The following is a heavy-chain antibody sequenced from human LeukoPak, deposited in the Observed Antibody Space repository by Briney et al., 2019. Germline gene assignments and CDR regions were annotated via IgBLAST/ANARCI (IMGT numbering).Heavy chain of an antibody. CDR2: IRYDGSNK. V-gene: IGHV3-30*02. CDR3: AKEEAAAGIINWFDP. D-gene: IGHD6-13*01. Sequence: GGSLRLSCAASGFTFSSYGMHWVRQAPGKGLEWVAFIRYDGSNKYYADSVKGRFTISRDNSKNTLYLQMNSLRAEDTAVYYCAKEEAAAGIINWFDPWGQGTLVTVSS. CDR1: GFTFSSYG. J-gene: IGHJ5*02.